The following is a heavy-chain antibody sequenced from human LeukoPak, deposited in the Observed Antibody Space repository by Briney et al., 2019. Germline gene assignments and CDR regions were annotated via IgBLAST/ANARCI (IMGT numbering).Heavy chain of an antibody. CDR2: IKQDGSEK. J-gene: IGHJ4*02. D-gene: IGHD3-22*01. V-gene: IGHV3-7*01. CDR3: ARIITMIVVAPFDY. CDR1: GFTFSSYW. Sequence: GGSLRLSCAASGFTFSSYWMSWVRQAPGKGLEWVASIKQDGSEKHYVDSVKGRFTISRDNAKNLLYLQMNSLRAEDTAVYYCARIITMIVVAPFDYWGQGTLVTVSS.